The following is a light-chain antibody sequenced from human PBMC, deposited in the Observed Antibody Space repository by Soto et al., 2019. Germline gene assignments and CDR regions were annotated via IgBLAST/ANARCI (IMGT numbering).Light chain of an antibody. CDR1: QSISSY. CDR3: QQSYSTPRT. Sequence: DIQITQSPSSLSASVVDRVTIACRASQSISSYLNWYQQKPVKAPKLLIYAASSLQSGVPSRFSGSGSGTDFTLTISSMQPEDFANYYCQQSYSTPRTFGQGTKVDIK. J-gene: IGKJ2*01. CDR2: AAS. V-gene: IGKV1-39*01.